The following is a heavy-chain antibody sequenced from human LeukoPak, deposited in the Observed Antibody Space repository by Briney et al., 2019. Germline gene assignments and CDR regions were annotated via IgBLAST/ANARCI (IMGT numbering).Heavy chain of an antibody. CDR2: INPSGGST. D-gene: IGHD6-6*01. CDR3: ARSSARTNWFDP. CDR1: GYTCTNYY. V-gene: IGHV1-46*01. Sequence: GASVKVSCKASGYTCTNYYMHWVRQAPGQGLEWMAIINPSGGSTTYAQKFQGRVTMTRDTTTSTVYMELSSLRSEDTAVYYCARSSARTNWFDPWGQGTLVTVSS. J-gene: IGHJ5*02.